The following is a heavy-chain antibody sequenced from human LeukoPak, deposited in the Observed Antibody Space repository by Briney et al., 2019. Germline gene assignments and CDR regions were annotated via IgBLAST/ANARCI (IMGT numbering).Heavy chain of an antibody. CDR3: ARGANPPMGLIDY. Sequence: GGSLRLSCAASGFTVSWYWMHWVRQAPGKGLVWVSRINTDGSNTAYAGSVKGRFTISRDDAKNTLYLQMNSLRAEDTAVYYCARGANPPMGLIDYWGQGTLVTVSS. CDR2: INTDGSNT. J-gene: IGHJ4*02. V-gene: IGHV3-74*01. CDR1: GFTVSWYW. D-gene: IGHD1-26*01.